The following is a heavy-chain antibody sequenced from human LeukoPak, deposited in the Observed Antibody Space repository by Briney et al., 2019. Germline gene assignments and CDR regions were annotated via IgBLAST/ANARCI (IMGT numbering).Heavy chain of an antibody. J-gene: IGHJ3*02. CDR3: ARRPILAALDM. CDR1: GGSISSRSYY. Sequence: PSETLSLTCTVSGGSISSRSYYWGWIRQPPGKGLEWIGSIYYSGSTYYNPSLKSRVTICVDTSKNQFSLKLSSVTAADTAVYYCARRPILAALDMWGEGTMVTVS. CDR2: IYYSGST. D-gene: IGHD3-3*01. V-gene: IGHV4-39*01.